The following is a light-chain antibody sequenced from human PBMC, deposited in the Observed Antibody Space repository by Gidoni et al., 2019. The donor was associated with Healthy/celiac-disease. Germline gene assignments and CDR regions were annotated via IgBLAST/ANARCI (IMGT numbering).Light chain of an antibody. V-gene: IGKV1-33*01. Sequence: DIQMTQSPSSLSASVGDRVTITCQATQDISNYLKWYQQKPGKAPKLLIYDASTLETGFPSRFSGSGSVTDFTFTISSLQPEDIATYYCQQYDNLRVTFGPGTKVDIK. CDR3: QQYDNLRVT. CDR1: QDISNY. CDR2: DAS. J-gene: IGKJ3*01.